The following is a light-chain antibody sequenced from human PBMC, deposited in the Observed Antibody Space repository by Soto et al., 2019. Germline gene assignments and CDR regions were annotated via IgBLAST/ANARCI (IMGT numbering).Light chain of an antibody. CDR1: SSDVGGYNY. J-gene: IGLJ1*01. V-gene: IGLV2-14*01. Sequence: QSALTQPASVSGSPGQSITISCTGTSSDVGGYNYVSWYQLHPGKAPKLILYEVTNRPSGVSDRFSGSKSGNTASLTISGLQTEDEVDYYRSSYPSSTADVFGTGTKVTVL. CDR2: EVT. CDR3: SSYPSSTADV.